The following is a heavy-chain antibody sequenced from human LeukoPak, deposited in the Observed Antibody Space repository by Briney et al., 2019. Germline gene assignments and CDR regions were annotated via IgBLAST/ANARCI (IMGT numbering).Heavy chain of an antibody. V-gene: IGHV3-23*01. J-gene: IGHJ4*02. CDR2: ISGSGGST. CDR1: GFTFSSYG. CDR3: AKNVLLWFGELLGIDY. Sequence: GGSLRLSCAASGFTFSSYGMSWVRQAPGKGLEWVPAISGSGGSTYYADSVKGRFTISRDNSKNTLYLQMNSLRAEDTAVYYCAKNVLLWFGELLGIDYWGQGTLVTVSS. D-gene: IGHD3-10*01.